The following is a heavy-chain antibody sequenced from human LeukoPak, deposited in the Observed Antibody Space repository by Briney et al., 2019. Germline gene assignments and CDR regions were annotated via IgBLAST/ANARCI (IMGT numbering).Heavy chain of an antibody. J-gene: IGHJ3*02. V-gene: IGHV3-53*01. D-gene: IGHD3-22*01. CDR2: IYSGGGT. CDR1: GFTVSSNY. Sequence: GGSLRLSCAASGFTVSSNYMSWVRQAPGKGLEWVSVIYSGGGTYYADFVKGRFTISRDNSKNTLYLQMNSLRAEDTAVYYCARGELTTGNAFDIWGQGTMVTVPS. CDR3: ARGELTTGNAFDI.